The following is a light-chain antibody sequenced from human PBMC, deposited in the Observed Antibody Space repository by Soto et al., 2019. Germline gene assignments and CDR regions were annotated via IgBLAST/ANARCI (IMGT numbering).Light chain of an antibody. CDR3: QHRTNWPGT. V-gene: IGKV3-11*01. J-gene: IGKJ2*01. CDR1: QSVGTF. CDR2: DAS. Sequence: EIVLTQSPATLSLSPGERATLSCRASQSVGTFLAWYQQKPGQAPRLLIYDASNRATGIPARFSGTGSGTDFALTISCVEPEDFAVYYCQHRTNWPGTFGQGAKLDIK.